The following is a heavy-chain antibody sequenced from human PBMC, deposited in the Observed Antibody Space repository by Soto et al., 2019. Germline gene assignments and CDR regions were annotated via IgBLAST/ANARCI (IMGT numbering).Heavy chain of an antibody. CDR3: ARDQDDGYYFDY. V-gene: IGHV1-3*01. Sequence: WXSVKVSCKASVYTFTSYAMHWVRQAPGQRLEWMGWINAGNGNTKYSQKFQGRVTITRDTSASTAYMELSSLGSEDTAVYYCARDQDDGYYFDYWGQGTLVTVSS. CDR1: VYTFTSYA. J-gene: IGHJ4*02. D-gene: IGHD1-1*01. CDR2: INAGNGNT.